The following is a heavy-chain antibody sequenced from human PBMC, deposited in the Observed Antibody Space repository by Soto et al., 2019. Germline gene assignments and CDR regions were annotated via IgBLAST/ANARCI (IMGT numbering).Heavy chain of an antibody. CDR3: AKATLYDFWSGQNWFDP. CDR1: GXTFSSDA. D-gene: IGHD3-3*01. CDR2: IIGSGGST. J-gene: IGHJ5*02. V-gene: IGHV3-23*01. Sequence: GSLRLSCPASGXTFSSDAMSWVRQAPGKGLELVSSIIGSGGSTYYADSVKGRFTISRDNSKNTLYLQMNSLRADDTAVYYFAKATLYDFWSGQNWFDPWGQGTLVTVSS.